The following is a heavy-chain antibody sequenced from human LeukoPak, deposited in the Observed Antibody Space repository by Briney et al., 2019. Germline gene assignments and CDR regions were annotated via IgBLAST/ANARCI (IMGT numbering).Heavy chain of an antibody. CDR2: ISSSGSTI. CDR3: ARLRYFDWLQLDY. CDR1: GFTFSDYY. V-gene: IGHV3-11*01. D-gene: IGHD3-9*01. Sequence: GGSLRLSCAASGFTFSDYYISWIRHAPGKRLEWFSYISSSGSTIYYADSVKGRFTISRDNAKNSLYLQMNSLRAEDTAVYYCARLRYFDWLQLDYWGQGTLVTVSS. J-gene: IGHJ4*02.